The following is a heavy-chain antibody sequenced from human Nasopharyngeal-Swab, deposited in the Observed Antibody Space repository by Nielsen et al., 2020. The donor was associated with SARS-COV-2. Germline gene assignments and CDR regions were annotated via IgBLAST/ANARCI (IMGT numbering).Heavy chain of an antibody. V-gene: IGHV3-23*01. CDR3: VKDREYYDFWSGYSPLPIFDY. D-gene: IGHD3-3*01. Sequence: GGSLRLSCAASGFTFSSYAMSWVRQAPGKGLEWVSAISGSGGSTYYADSVKGRFTISRDNSKNTLYLQMNSLRAEDTAVYYCVKDREYYDFWSGYSPLPIFDYWGQGTLVTVSS. CDR2: ISGSGGST. J-gene: IGHJ4*02. CDR1: GFTFSSYA.